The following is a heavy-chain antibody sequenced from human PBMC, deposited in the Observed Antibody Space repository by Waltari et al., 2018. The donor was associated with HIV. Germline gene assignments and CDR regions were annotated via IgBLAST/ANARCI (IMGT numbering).Heavy chain of an antibody. CDR1: GSTFSDSS. CDR2: ISATGTTI. V-gene: IGHV3-48*01. J-gene: IGHJ6*02. Sequence: EVQLVESGGKLVHPGGSLRLSCLAFGSTFSDSSMNWVRHGPVKGLEWVSYISATGTTIFYANSVNGRFTVSRDNVENSLYLDMSSLRAEDTGDYYCARCETVVTPFINKYLGLDVWGPGTTVTVSS. CDR3: ARCETVVTPFINKYLGLDV. D-gene: IGHD2-15*01.